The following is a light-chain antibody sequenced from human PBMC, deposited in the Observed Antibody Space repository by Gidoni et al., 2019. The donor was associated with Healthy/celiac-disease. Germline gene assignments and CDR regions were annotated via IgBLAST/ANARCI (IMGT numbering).Light chain of an antibody. J-gene: IGLJ3*02. V-gene: IGLV3-21*02. Sequence: SYVLPQPPSGSVAPGQTARITCGGNNMGSKSVHWYQQKPGQAPGLVVYDDSDRPSGIPERFSGSNSGNTATLTISRVEAGDEADYYCQVWDSSSDLVFGGGTKLTVL. CDR1: NMGSKS. CDR3: QVWDSSSDLV. CDR2: DDS.